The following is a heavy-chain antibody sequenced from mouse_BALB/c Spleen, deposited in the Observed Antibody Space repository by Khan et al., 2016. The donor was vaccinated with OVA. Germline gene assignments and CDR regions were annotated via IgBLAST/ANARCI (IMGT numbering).Heavy chain of an antibody. J-gene: IGHJ2*01. Sequence: QIQLVQSGPELKKPGETVKISCKASGYTFTDYSMHWVKPAPGKGLKWMGWINTETGEPTYADDFKGRFAFSLETSASTAYLQINNLKNEDTATYFCARDRYDYFDYWGQGTTLTVSS. CDR2: INTETGEP. D-gene: IGHD2-14*01. CDR3: ARDRYDYFDY. V-gene: IGHV9-2-1*01. CDR1: GYTFTDYS.